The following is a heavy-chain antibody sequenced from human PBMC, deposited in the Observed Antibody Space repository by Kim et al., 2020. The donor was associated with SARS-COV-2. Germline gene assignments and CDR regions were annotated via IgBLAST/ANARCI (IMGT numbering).Heavy chain of an antibody. CDR2: IYSGGST. D-gene: IGHD4-17*01. V-gene: IGHV3-53*01. CDR3: ARHGRTDPRHFDF. J-gene: IGHJ4*02. Sequence: LSLTCAASGFTVTSNYMSWVRQAPGKGLEWVSVIYSGGSTYYSDSVKGRFTISRDNSKNTVYLQVNSLRADDTAVYYCARHGRTDPRHFDFWGQGTL. CDR1: GFTVTSNY.